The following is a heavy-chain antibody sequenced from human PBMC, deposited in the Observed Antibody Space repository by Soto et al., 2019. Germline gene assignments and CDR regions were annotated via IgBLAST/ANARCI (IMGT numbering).Heavy chain of an antibody. J-gene: IGHJ6*02. CDR2: LYPGDSQI. V-gene: IGHV5-51*01. D-gene: IGHD5-12*01. Sequence: RRGRPMPGKGLEWMGILYPGDSQIRYSPSFQGQVSISVDKSISTAYLQWSSLKASDTAMYYCARSKYSPHSPHCIDVWGQGTTVTVSS. CDR3: ARSKYSPHSPHCIDV.